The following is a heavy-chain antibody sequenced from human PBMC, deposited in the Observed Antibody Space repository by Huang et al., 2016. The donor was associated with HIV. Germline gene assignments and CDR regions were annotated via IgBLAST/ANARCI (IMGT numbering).Heavy chain of an antibody. CDR3: ARGRFGETYNYHMDV. Sequence: QAQLVQSGAEVKKPGASVRVSCKASGYSLTAYDINWVRQATGQGLEWIGYVNPKNGNTGSAHKFRGRVTFTRRTAISTVDMDLSRLTSDDTAVYYCARGRFGETYNYHMDVWGHGNQVTVSS. CDR1: GYSLTAYD. CDR2: VNPKNGNT. D-gene: IGHD3-10*01. V-gene: IGHV1-8*03. J-gene: IGHJ6*03.